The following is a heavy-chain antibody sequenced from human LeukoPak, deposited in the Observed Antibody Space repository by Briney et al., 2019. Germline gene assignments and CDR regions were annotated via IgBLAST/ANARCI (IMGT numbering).Heavy chain of an antibody. CDR2: IYYSGST. CDR3: ARGLASGYPPIPFDY. CDR1: GGSISSGGYS. Sequence: SETLSLTCAVSGGSISSGGYSWSWIRQPPGKGLEWIGYIYYSGSTYYDPSLKSRVTISVDTSKIQFSLNLSSVTAADTAIYYCARGLASGYPPIPFDYWGQGTQVTVSS. J-gene: IGHJ4*02. V-gene: IGHV4-30-4*07. D-gene: IGHD3-3*01.